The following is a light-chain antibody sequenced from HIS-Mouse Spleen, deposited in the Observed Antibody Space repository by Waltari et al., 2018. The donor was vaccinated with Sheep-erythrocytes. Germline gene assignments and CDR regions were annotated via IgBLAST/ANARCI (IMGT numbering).Light chain of an antibody. V-gene: IGLV2-11*01. CDR1: SSDVGGYNY. CDR2: DVS. J-gene: IGLJ1*01. Sequence: QSALTQPRSVSGSPGQSVTISCTGTSSDVGGYNYVSWYQQHPDNAPKLMIYDVSKRPAGVPDRFAGSKSGNTASLTISGLQAEDEADYYCCSYAGSYNHVFATGTKVTVL. CDR3: CSYAGSYNHV.